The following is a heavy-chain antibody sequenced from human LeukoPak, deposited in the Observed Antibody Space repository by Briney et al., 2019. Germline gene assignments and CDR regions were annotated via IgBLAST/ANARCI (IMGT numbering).Heavy chain of an antibody. D-gene: IGHD6-13*01. CDR1: GFTFSSYA. CDR3: AKIQGIAAAGQDY. CDR2: ISYDGSNK. J-gene: IGHJ4*02. Sequence: GGSPRLSCAASGFTFSSYAMHWVRQAPGKGLEWVAVISYDGSNKYYADSVKGRFTISRDNSKNTLYLQMNSLRAEDTAVYYCAKIQGIAAAGQDYWGQGTLVTVSS. V-gene: IGHV3-30-3*02.